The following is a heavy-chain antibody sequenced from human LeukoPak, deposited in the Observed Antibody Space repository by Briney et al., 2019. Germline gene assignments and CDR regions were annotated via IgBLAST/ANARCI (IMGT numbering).Heavy chain of an antibody. D-gene: IGHD3-3*01. CDR1: GVSISSYY. CDR2: IYYSGST. J-gene: IGHJ3*02. CDR3: ASKSERFLETGAFDI. V-gene: IGHV4-59*01. Sequence: SETLSLTCTVSGVSISSYYWSWIRQPPGKGLEWIGYIYYSGSTNYNPSLESRVTISVDASKNQFSLRLSSVTAADTAVHFCASKSERFLETGAFDIWGQGTMVTVSS.